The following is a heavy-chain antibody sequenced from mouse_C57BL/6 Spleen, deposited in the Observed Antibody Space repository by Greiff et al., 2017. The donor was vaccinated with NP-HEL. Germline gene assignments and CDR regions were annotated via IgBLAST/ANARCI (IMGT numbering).Heavy chain of an antibody. CDR3: ARNPRTGTNAMDY. D-gene: IGHD4-1*01. Sequence: VQLQQSGPGLVQPSQSLSITCTVSGFSLTSYGVHLVRPSPGKGLEWLGVIWSGGSTDYTAAFISRLSISKDKSKSQGFFKMNSLQADDTAIYYCARNPRTGTNAMDYWGQGTSVTVSS. J-gene: IGHJ4*01. CDR2: IWSGGST. V-gene: IGHV2-2*01. CDR1: GFSLTSYG.